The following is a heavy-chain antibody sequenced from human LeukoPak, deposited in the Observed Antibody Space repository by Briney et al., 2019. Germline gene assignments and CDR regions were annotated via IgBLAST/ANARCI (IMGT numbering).Heavy chain of an antibody. CDR3: ARRSTGNFDY. V-gene: IGHV3-11*03. CDR2: IISSSSYT. Sequence: KPGGSLRLSCAASGFTFSYYYMSWIRQAPGKGLEWVSYIISSSSYTNYADSVKGRFTISRDNAKNSLYLQMNSLRAEDTAVYYCARRSTGNFDYWGQGTLVTVSS. J-gene: IGHJ4*02. CDR1: GFTFSYYY.